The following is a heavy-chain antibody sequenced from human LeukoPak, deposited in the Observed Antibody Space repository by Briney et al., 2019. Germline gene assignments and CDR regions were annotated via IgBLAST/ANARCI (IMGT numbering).Heavy chain of an antibody. J-gene: IGHJ4*02. D-gene: IGHD3-10*01. Sequence: GGSLRLSCAASGFTFTNARMGWVRQAPGKGLEWVGLIKSKIDGGTTDYAAPVKGRFTVSKDDSKHTLYLQMNSLKSEDTAVYYCTTGFGHSVFDYWGQGTLVTVSS. CDR3: TTGFGHSVFDY. CDR2: IKSKIDGGTT. CDR1: GFTFTNAR. V-gene: IGHV3-15*01.